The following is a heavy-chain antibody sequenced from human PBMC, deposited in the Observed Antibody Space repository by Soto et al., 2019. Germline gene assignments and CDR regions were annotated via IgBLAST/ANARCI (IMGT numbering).Heavy chain of an antibody. D-gene: IGHD5-18*01. V-gene: IGHV1-46*01. CDR3: ASEDVDTAMIRQNWFDP. J-gene: IGHJ5*02. CDR2: INPSGGST. CDR1: GYTFTSYY. Sequence: ASVKVSCKASGYTFTSYYMHWVRQAPGQGLEWMGKINPSGGSTSYAQKFQGRVTMTRDTSTSIVYMELSSLRSEDTAVYYCASEDVDTAMIRQNWFDPWGQGTLVTVSS.